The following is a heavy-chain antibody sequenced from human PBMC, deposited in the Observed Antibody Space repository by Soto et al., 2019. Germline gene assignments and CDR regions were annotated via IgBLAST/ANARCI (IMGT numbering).Heavy chain of an antibody. CDR3: ARRAEYSSSNWFDP. CDR2: IIPIFGTA. Sequence: ASVKVSCKASGGTFSSYAISWVRQAPGQGLEWMGGIIPIFGTANYAQKFQGRVTITADESTSTAYMELSSLRSEDTAVYYCARRAEYSSSNWFDPWGQGTLVTVSS. CDR1: GGTFSSYA. D-gene: IGHD6-6*01. J-gene: IGHJ5*02. V-gene: IGHV1-69*13.